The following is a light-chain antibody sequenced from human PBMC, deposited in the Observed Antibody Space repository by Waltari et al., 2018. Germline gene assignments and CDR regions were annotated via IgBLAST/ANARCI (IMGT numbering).Light chain of an antibody. V-gene: IGLV2-14*03. J-gene: IGLJ3*02. CDR1: SRDVGGYNY. Sequence: QSALTQPASVSGSPGQSITISCTGTSRDVGGYNYVPWYQQPPGKAPKLMIYDVSNRPSGVSNRFSGSKSGNTASLTISGLQAEDEADYYCSSYTSSSTLWVFGGGTKLTVL. CDR3: SSYTSSSTLWV. CDR2: DVS.